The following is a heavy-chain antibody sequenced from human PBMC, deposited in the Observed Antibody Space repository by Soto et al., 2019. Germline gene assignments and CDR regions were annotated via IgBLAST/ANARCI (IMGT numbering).Heavy chain of an antibody. J-gene: IGHJ6*02. D-gene: IGHD2-2*01. V-gene: IGHV1-69*13. CDR2: IIPIFGTA. Sequence: GASVKVSCKASGGTFSSYTISWVRQAPGQGLEWMGRIIPIFGTANYAQKFQGRVTITADESTSTAYMELSSLRSEDTAVYYCATRQDIVVVPAAVGYYYYYGMDVSGQGTTVTVSS. CDR3: ATRQDIVVVPAAVGYYYYYGMDV. CDR1: GGTFSSYT.